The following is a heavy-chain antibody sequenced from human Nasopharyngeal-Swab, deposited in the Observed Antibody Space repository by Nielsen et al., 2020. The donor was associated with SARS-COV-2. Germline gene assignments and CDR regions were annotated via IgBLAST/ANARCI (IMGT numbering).Heavy chain of an antibody. CDR3: ARLGRYYDTLSGYARHFDY. CDR2: IDYSGST. V-gene: IGHV4-30-4*01. J-gene: IGHJ4*02. Sequence: SQPLSLSWTVAGDSFSSGKDYWNWIRQTPGRGLEWIGYIDYSGSTDHNPSLKSRVTISVDTSKNQFSLKVNSVTAADTAVYYCARLGRYYDTLSGYARHFDYWGQGILVTVSS. CDR1: GDSFSSGKDY. D-gene: IGHD3-9*01.